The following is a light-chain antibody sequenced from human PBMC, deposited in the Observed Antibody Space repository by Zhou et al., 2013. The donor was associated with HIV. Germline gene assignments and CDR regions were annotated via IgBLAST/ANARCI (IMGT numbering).Light chain of an antibody. CDR2: AAS. CDR1: QGISSY. J-gene: IGKJ4*01. V-gene: IGKV1-8*01. CDR3: QQYYSYPPLT. Sequence: IRMTQSPSSLSASTGDRVTITCRASQGISSYLAWYQQKPGKAPKLLIYAASTLQSGVPSRFSGSGSGTDFTLTISCLQSEDFATYYCQQYYSYPPLTFGGGTKVEIK.